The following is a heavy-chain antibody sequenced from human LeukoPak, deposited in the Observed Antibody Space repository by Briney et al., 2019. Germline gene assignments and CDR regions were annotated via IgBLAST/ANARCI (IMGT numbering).Heavy chain of an antibody. D-gene: IGHD6-13*01. J-gene: IGHJ4*02. CDR2: ISGSGGST. CDR1: GFTFSSYA. CDR3: AKNIPAIAAPGYFAN. Sequence: GGSLRLSCAASGFTFSSYAMSWVRQAPGKGLEWVSAISGSGGSTYYADSVKGRFTISRDNSKNTLYLQMNSLRSEDTAVYYFAKNIPAIAAPGYFANWGQGTLVTVSS. V-gene: IGHV3-23*01.